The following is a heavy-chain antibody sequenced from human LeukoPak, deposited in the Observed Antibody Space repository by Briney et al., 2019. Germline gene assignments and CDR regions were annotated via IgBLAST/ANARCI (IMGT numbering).Heavy chain of an antibody. J-gene: IGHJ4*02. CDR1: GGSISSGDYY. Sequence: SETLSLTCTVSGGSISSGDYYWSWLRQPPGKGLEGIGYIYYSGSTYYNQSLKSRVTISEEKSKNQFSLKLSSVTAADTAVYYCATYCSSTSCQNEGFDYWGQGTLVAVSS. CDR3: ATYCSSTSCQNEGFDY. D-gene: IGHD2-2*01. CDR2: IYYSGST. V-gene: IGHV4-30-4*08.